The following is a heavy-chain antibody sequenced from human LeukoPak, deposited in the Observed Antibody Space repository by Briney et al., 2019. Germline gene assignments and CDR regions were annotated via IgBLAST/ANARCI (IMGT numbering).Heavy chain of an antibody. CDR2: ISSSGSTI. Sequence: QSGGSLRLSCAASGFTFGSYEMNWVRQAPGKGLEWVSYISSSGSTIYYADSVKGRFTISRDNARNSLYLQMNSLRAEDTAVYYCAAVTTTGVWYFDYWGQGTLVTVSS. V-gene: IGHV3-48*03. CDR3: AAVTTTGVWYFDY. CDR1: GFTFGSYE. J-gene: IGHJ4*02. D-gene: IGHD4-11*01.